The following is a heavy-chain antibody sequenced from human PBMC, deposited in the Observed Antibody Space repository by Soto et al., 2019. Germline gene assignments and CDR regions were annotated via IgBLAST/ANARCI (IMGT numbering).Heavy chain of an antibody. CDR2: INWNDDK. J-gene: IGHJ4*02. D-gene: IGHD3-22*01. Sequence: QITLKESGPTLVKVTQTVTLTCTFSGFSLSSTGVGVGWIRQPPGKALEGLALINWNDDKRYNPSLKSRLTITKDTSKNQVVLTMTNMDPVDSATYYCARSGHNSGFFYYDYWGQGTLVTVSS. V-gene: IGHV2-5*01. CDR1: GFSLSSTGVG. CDR3: ARSGHNSGFFYYDY.